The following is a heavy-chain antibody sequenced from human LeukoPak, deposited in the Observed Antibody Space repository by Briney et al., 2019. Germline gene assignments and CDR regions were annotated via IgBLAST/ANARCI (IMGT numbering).Heavy chain of an antibody. CDR1: GFTFSSYV. V-gene: IGHV3-30-3*01. D-gene: IGHD3-10*01. CDR2: VSYDGSNR. CDR3: ASGFALVRGGKGELDY. Sequence: PGGSLRLSCAASGFTFSSYVMHWVRQAPGKGPEWVAGVSYDGSNRVYADSVKGRFTISGDNSKNTLDLQMNSPRPEDTAVYYCASGFALVRGGKGELDYWGQGTLVTVSS. J-gene: IGHJ4*02.